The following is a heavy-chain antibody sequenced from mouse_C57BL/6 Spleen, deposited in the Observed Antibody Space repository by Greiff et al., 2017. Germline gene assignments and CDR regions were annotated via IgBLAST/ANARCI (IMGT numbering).Heavy chain of an antibody. CDR3: ARSTTS. CDR1: GYTFTDYY. V-gene: IGHV1-26*01. CDR2: INPNNGGT. J-gene: IGHJ3*01. Sequence: EVQLQQSGPEPVKPGASVKISCKASGYTFTDYYMNWVKQSHGKSLEWIGDINPNNGGTSYNQKFKGKATLTVVKSSRTAYMELRSLTSEDSAVYYCARSTTSWGQGTLVTVSA. D-gene: IGHD6-1*01.